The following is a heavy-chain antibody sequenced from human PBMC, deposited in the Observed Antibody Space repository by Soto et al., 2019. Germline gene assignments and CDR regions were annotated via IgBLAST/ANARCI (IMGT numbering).Heavy chain of an antibody. V-gene: IGHV4-39*01. CDR2: IYYSGST. CDR1: GGSISSSSYY. CDR3: ARPGRWFGESYGMDV. J-gene: IGHJ6*02. Sequence: QLQLQESGPGLVKPSETLSLTCTVSGGSISSSSYYWGWIRQPPGKGLEWIGSIYYSGSTYYNPSLKSRVTISVDTSKNQFSLKLSSVTAADTAVYYCARPGRWFGESYGMDVWGQGTTVTVSS. D-gene: IGHD3-10*01.